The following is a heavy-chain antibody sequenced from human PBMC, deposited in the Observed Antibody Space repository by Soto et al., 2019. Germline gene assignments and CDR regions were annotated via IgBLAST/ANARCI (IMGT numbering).Heavy chain of an antibody. CDR3: ARGRYGDY. CDR1: GYTFTSYG. V-gene: IGHV1-18*01. Sequence: QVHLVQSGAEVKKPGASVKVSCKASGYTFTSYGITWVRQAPGQELEWMGWNSAHNGNTDYAQKIQGRVIVTRETSTSTAYMELRSLRSDDTAVYYCARGRYGDYWGQGALVTVSS. D-gene: IGHD1-1*01. CDR2: NSAHNGNT. J-gene: IGHJ4*02.